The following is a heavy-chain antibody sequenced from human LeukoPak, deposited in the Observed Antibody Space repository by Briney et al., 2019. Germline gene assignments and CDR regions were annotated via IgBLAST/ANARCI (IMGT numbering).Heavy chain of an antibody. Sequence: GRSLRLSCAASGFTFTSYWMTWVRQAPGKGLEWVANIKQDESEIYYVDSVKGRFTISRDNTKNSLYLQMNSLRVEDTALYYCVRDMDVWGQGTTVTVSS. V-gene: IGHV3-7*05. J-gene: IGHJ6*02. CDR3: VRDMDV. CDR1: GFTFTSYW. CDR2: IKQDESEI.